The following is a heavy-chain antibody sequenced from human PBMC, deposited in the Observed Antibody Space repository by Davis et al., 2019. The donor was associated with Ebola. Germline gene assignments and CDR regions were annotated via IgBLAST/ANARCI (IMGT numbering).Heavy chain of an antibody. CDR2: ISGSGYTI. J-gene: IGHJ4*02. Sequence: GESLKISCAASGFTFSSNYMSWVRQAPGKGLEWISAISGSGYTIYEADSVKGRFTISRDNRKNSLYLEMNSLRVEDTAVYYCARELESGSCCFIDDWGQGTLVTVSS. D-gene: IGHD2-15*01. V-gene: IGHV3-11*01. CDR1: GFTFSSNY. CDR3: ARELESGSCCFIDD.